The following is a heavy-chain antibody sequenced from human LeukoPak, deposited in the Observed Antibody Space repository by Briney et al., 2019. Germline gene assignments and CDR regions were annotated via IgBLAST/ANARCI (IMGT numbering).Heavy chain of an antibody. CDR3: ARGGGDSSGYSDYYFDY. Sequence: GGSLRLSCAASGFSFSSYAMSWVRQAPGKGLEWVSSISGTGGSTYYADSVKGRFTISRHNSKNTLYLQMNSLRAEDTAVYYCARGGGDSSGYSDYYFDYWGQGTLVTVSS. J-gene: IGHJ4*02. CDR2: ISGTGGST. V-gene: IGHV3-23*01. D-gene: IGHD3-22*01. CDR1: GFSFSSYA.